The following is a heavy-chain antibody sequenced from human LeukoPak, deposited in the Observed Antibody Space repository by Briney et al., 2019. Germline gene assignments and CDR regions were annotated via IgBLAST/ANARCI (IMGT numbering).Heavy chain of an antibody. V-gene: IGHV4-59*12. J-gene: IGHJ4*02. CDR3: ARRTGTYYYDSSGYSPWRYYFDY. CDR2: VFYIGST. D-gene: IGHD3-22*01. CDR1: GGSISGYY. Sequence: SETLSLTCTVSGGSISGYYWTWIRQPPGKGLEWIGYVFYIGSTNYNPSLKSRVTISLDTSKNQFSLKLTSVTAADTAVFYCARRTGTYYYDSSGYSPWRYYFDYWGQGTLVTVSS.